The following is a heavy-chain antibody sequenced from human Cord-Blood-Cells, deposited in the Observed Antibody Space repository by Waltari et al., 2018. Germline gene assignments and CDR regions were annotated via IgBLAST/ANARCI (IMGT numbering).Heavy chain of an antibody. CDR3: AIGYCSSTSCYDAFDI. CDR2: IYYSGST. Sequence: QLQLQESGPGLVKPSETLSLTCTVSGGSISSSSYYWGWIRPPPGKGLEWIGSIYYSGSTYYNPSLKSRVTISVDTSKNQFSLKLSSVTAADTAVYYCAIGYCSSTSCYDAFDIWGQGTMVTVSS. J-gene: IGHJ3*02. CDR1: GGSISSSSYY. V-gene: IGHV4-39*01. D-gene: IGHD2-2*01.